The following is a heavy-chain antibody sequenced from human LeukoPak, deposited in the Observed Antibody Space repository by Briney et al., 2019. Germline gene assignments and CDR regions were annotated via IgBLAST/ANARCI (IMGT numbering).Heavy chain of an antibody. J-gene: IGHJ4*02. D-gene: IGHD3-10*01. Sequence: GGSLRLSCAASGFIFSSYRMNWVRQAPGKGLEWLTYISTDSSDIQYADSVRGRFTISRDNAKKSLYLQLNSLRGEDTAVYYRARDRGPVDYWGQGTRVTVSS. CDR3: ARDRGPVDY. V-gene: IGHV3-48*01. CDR2: ISTDSSDI. CDR1: GFIFSSYR.